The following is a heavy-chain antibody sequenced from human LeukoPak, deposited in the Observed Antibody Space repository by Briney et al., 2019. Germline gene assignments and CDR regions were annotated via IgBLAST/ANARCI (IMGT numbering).Heavy chain of an antibody. V-gene: IGHV4-39*01. D-gene: IGHD2-15*01. CDR2: IYHSGST. CDR3: ARRSEFDNTHYHYFDY. J-gene: IGHJ4*02. CDR1: GGSIDSRSYY. Sequence: SETLSLTCTVSGGSIDSRSYYWDWIRQAPGKGLEWIGTIYHSGSTEYNPSLKSRVAIFVDTSKNQFSLILHSVAAADTAVHYCARRSEFDNTHYHYFDYWGQGALVTVSS.